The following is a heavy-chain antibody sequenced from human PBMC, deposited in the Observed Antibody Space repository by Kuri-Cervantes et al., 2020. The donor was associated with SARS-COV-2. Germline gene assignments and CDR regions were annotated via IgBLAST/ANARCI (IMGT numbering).Heavy chain of an antibody. CDR1: GFAFSYHN. CDR3: ARAFLRGGSDY. Sequence: GESLKISCAASGFAFSYHNMSGVRQAPGKGLVWVSRTNTDGSSTSYADSVKGRFTISRDNAKNTLYLQMNSLRAEDTAVYYCARAFLRGGSDYWGQGTLVTVSS. J-gene: IGHJ4*02. D-gene: IGHD1-26*01. CDR2: TNTDGSST. V-gene: IGHV3-74*01.